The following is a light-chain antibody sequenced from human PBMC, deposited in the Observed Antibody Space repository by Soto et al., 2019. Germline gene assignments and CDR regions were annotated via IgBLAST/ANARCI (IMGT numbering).Light chain of an antibody. CDR3: QQYDNLWT. J-gene: IGKJ1*01. CDR1: QSISSR. Sequence: DIQMTQSPSTLSGSVGDRVTITCRASQSISSRLAWYQQKPGKAPKVLIYKASSLESGVPSRFSGSGSGTEFTLTISSLQPDDFATYYCQQYDNLWTFGQGTKVDIK. V-gene: IGKV1-5*03. CDR2: KAS.